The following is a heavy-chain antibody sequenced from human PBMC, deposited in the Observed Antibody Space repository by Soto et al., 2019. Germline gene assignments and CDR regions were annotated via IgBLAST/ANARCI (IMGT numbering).Heavy chain of an antibody. J-gene: IGHJ4*02. D-gene: IGHD3-10*01. CDR1: GGSISSGGYY. CDR3: ARLPDVMVREFYFDS. V-gene: IGHV4-39*01. CDR2: IYYTGQT. Sequence: SVTLSLTCTVSGGSISSGGYYWSCIRQHPGKGLEWIGYIYYTGQTYYNPSLKSRVTVSVDTSQNQLSLRLTSVTAADTSVYYCARLPDVMVREFYFDSWGQGTLVTVS.